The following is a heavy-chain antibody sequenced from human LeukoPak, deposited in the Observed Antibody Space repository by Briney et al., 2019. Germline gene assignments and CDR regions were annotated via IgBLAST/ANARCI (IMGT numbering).Heavy chain of an antibody. CDR2: IYRSDST. J-gene: IGHJ4*02. CDR3: ARDRRGYSYGHFDN. CDR1: GLSVSTNY. V-gene: IGHV3-53*01. Sequence: SGGSLRLSCAASGLSVSTNYMSWVRQAPGKGLEWVSVIYRSDSTYYADSVKGRFTISRDNSKNTLYLQMNSLRGEDTAVYYCARDRRGYSYGHFDNWGQGTLVTVSS. D-gene: IGHD5-18*01.